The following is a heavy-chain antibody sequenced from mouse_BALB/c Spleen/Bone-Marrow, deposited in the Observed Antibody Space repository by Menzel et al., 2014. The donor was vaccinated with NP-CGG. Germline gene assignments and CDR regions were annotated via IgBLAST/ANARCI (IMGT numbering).Heavy chain of an antibody. CDR2: IDPANGNA. D-gene: IGHD2-3*01. CDR1: GYTFTSYW. V-gene: IGHV14-3*02. J-gene: IGHJ2*01. CDR3: AIYFYFDY. Sequence: VQLQQSGAELAKPGASVKMSCKASGYTFTSYWMHWVKQRPDQGLEWIGRIDPANGNAKHDPKFQGKAAITADTSSNTTYLQLSSMTSEDTAVYYCAIYFYFDYWGQGTTLTVSS.